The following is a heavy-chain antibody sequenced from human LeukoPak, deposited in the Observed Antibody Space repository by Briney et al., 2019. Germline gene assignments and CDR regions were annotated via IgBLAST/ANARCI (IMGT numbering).Heavy chain of an antibody. V-gene: IGHV3-21*01. CDR3: AREICLPHAFDI. CDR2: ISSSSSYI. Sequence: GGSLRLSCAASGFTFSSYSMNWVRQAPGKGLEWVSSISSSSSYIYYADSVKGRFTISRDNAKNSLYLQMNSLRAEDTAVYYCAREICLPHAFDIWGQGTMVTVSS. J-gene: IGHJ3*02. CDR1: GFTFSSYS. D-gene: IGHD5/OR15-5a*01.